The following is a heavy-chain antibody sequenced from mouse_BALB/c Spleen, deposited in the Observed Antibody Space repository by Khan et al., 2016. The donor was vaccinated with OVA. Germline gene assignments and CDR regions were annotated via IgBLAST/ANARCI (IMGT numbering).Heavy chain of an antibody. V-gene: IGHV1-20*02. J-gene: IGHJ2*01. CDR1: GYSFTGYF. D-gene: IGHD1-1*01. Sequence: EVQLQQSGPELVKPGASVKISCKASGYSFTGYFMNWVMQSHGKSLEWIGRINPHIGETFYNTKFKGKATLTVDESSSTAHMELRSLASEDSAVYYCARIYGSDFDYWGQGTTLTVSS. CDR2: INPHIGET. CDR3: ARIYGSDFDY.